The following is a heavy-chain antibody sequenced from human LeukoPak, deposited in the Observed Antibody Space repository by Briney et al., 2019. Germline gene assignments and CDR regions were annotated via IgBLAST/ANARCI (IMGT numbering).Heavy chain of an antibody. CDR2: ISWNSGSI. J-gene: IGHJ4*02. V-gene: IGHV3-9*01. CDR1: GFTFDDYA. Sequence: PGRSLRLSCAASGFTFDDYAMHWVRQAPGKGLEWVSGISWNSGSIGYADSVKGRFTISRDDAKNSVYLQMDSLRVEDTAVYYCSTDRGDYWGQGTLVTVSS. CDR3: STDRGDY.